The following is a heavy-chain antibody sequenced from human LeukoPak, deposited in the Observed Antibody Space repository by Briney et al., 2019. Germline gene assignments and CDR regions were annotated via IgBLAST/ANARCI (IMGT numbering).Heavy chain of an antibody. CDR3: ARDYCSGGSCYSGV. D-gene: IGHD2-15*01. V-gene: IGHV4-59*12. CDR1: GGSISSYY. J-gene: IGHJ4*02. CDR2: IYYSGST. Sequence: SETLSLTCTVSGGSISSYYWSWIRQPPGKGLEWIGYIYYSGSTNYNPSLKSRVTISVDRSKNQFSLKLSSVTAADTAVYYCARDYCSGGSCYSGVWGQGTLVTVSS.